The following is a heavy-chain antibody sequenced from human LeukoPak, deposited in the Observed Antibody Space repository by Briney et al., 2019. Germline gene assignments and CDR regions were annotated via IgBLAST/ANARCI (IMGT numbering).Heavy chain of an antibody. CDR2: ISSSSSYT. V-gene: IGHV3-11*06. D-gene: IGHD2-15*01. J-gene: IGHJ4*02. Sequence: GGSLRLFCAASGFTFSDYYMSWIRQAPGKGLEWVSYISSSSSYTNYADSVKGRFTISRDNAKNSLYLQMNSLRAEDTAVYYCARTYCSGGSCPDYWGQGTLVTVSS. CDR3: ARTYCSGGSCPDY. CDR1: GFTFSDYY.